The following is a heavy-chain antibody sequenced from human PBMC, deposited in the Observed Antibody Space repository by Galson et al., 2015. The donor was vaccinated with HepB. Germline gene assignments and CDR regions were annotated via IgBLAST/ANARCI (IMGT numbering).Heavy chain of an antibody. D-gene: IGHD2-2*01. V-gene: IGHV1-69*13. CDR2: IIPIFDTA. CDR3: ARGYCRSTTCDGGGKWFDP. J-gene: IGHJ5*02. Sequence: SVKVSCKASGGTFSIYAISWVRQAPGQGLEWMGGIIPIFDTANYAQKFQGRVSFTADESTSTGYMELRSLSSDDTAVYYCARGYCRSTTCDGGGKWFDPWGQGTLVIVSS. CDR1: GGTFSIYA.